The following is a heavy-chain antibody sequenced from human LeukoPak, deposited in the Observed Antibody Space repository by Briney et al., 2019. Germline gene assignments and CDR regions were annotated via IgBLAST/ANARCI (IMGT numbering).Heavy chain of an antibody. V-gene: IGHV3-30*04. CDR3: ARGDGPVVVSDAFDI. Sequence: PGGSLRLSCAASGFTFSSYAMHWVRQAPGKGLEWVAVISYDGSNKYYADSVKGRFTISRDNSKNTLYLQMNSLRAEDTAVYYCARGDGPVVVSDAFDIWGQGTMVTVSS. D-gene: IGHD3-22*01. CDR2: ISYDGSNK. J-gene: IGHJ3*02. CDR1: GFTFSSYA.